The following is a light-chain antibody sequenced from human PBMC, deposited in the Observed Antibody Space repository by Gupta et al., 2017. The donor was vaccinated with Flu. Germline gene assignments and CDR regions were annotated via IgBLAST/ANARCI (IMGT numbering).Light chain of an antibody. CDR1: SSDVGGYNY. V-gene: IGLV2-14*01. Sequence: QSALTQPASVSGCPGQSIPISCTGTSSDVGGYNYVSWYQQHPGKAPKLMIYEVSNRPSGVSNRFSGSKSGNTASLTISGLQAEDEADYYCSSYTSSARVFGTGTKVTVL. CDR3: SSYTSSARV. J-gene: IGLJ1*01. CDR2: EVS.